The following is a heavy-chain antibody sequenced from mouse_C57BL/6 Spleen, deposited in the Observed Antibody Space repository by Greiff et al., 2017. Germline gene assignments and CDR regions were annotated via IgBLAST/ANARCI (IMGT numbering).Heavy chain of an antibody. V-gene: IGHV1-66*01. CDR3: ARQLRLPYFDY. Sequence: QVQLQQSGPELVKPGASVKISCKASGYSFTSYYIHWVKQRPGQGLEWIGWIYPGSGNTKYNEKFKGKATLTADTSSSTAYMQLSSLTSEDSAVYYCARQLRLPYFDYWGQGTTRTVSS. D-gene: IGHD3-2*02. CDR1: GYSFTSYY. J-gene: IGHJ2*01. CDR2: IYPGSGNT.